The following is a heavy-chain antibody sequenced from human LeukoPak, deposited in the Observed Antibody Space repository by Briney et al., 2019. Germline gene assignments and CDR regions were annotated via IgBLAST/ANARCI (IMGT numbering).Heavy chain of an antibody. CDR3: ARGYRSTTHCHFDS. Sequence: GGSLRLSCAASGFTFSSYAMHWVRQAPGKGLEWVAVISYDGSNKYYADSVKGRFTISRDNSKNTLYLQMNSLRAEDTAVYYCARGYRSTTHCHFDSWGRGTLVTVSS. V-gene: IGHV3-30-3*01. CDR1: GFTFSSYA. J-gene: IGHJ5*01. D-gene: IGHD2-2*01. CDR2: ISYDGSNK.